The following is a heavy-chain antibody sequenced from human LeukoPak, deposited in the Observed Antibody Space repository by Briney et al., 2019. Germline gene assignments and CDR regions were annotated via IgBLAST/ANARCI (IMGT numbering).Heavy chain of an antibody. CDR1: GGSISSGDYY. Sequence: SQTLSLXCTVSGGSISSGDYYWSWTRQPPGKGQEWIGYIYYSGITYYNPSLKSRVTISVDTSKNQFSLKLSSVTAADTAVYYCARVELGSFDYWGQGTLVTVSS. V-gene: IGHV4-30-4*08. CDR2: IYYSGIT. J-gene: IGHJ4*02. D-gene: IGHD1-7*01. CDR3: ARVELGSFDY.